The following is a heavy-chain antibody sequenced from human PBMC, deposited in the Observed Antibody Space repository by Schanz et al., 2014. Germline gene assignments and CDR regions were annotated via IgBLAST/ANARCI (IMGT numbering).Heavy chain of an antibody. D-gene: IGHD6-25*01. CDR1: GGTFSSDT. V-gene: IGHV1-69*02. CDR3: ARGQRRTIGRPFGP. J-gene: IGHJ5*02. Sequence: QVHLVQSGAEVKKPGSSVKVSCKASGGTFSSDTFSWVRQAPGQGLEWMGRIVPIAGITNYAQRFQGRVTITADKSTSTAYMELSSLASEDTAVYYCARGQRRTIGRPFGPWGQGTLVTVSS. CDR2: IVPIAGIT.